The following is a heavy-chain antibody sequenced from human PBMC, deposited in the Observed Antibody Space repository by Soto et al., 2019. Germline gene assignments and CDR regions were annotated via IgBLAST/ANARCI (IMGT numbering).Heavy chain of an antibody. V-gene: IGHV1-69*02. CDR2: IIPILGIA. Sequence: QVQLVQSGAEVKKPGSSVKVSCKAYGDTFSSYTITWVRQAPGQGLEWMGRIIPILGIATYAQKFQGRVTITADISTSTAYMELSSLRSEDTAIYYCALAERDNSGYDSWGQGTLVTVCS. CDR3: ALAERDNSGYDS. D-gene: IGHD3-22*01. J-gene: IGHJ4*02. CDR1: GDTFSSYT.